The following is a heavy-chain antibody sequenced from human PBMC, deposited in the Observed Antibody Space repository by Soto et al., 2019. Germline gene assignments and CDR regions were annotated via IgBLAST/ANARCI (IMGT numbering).Heavy chain of an antibody. CDR3: ASCSRSLGGTFDPDRLDY. CDR2: TTSNKIYP. V-gene: IGHV1-18*01. Sequence: QVQLVQSGAEVKKPGVSVMVSFEASGLTLSHYAISWVRQAPGVGLEWMGWTTSNKIYPYYAQNFQRRVTRTTDTSTTTAYLELTGLTSDDTAVYYCASCSRSLGGTFDPDRLDYWGRGTLVAVSS. J-gene: IGHJ4*02. D-gene: IGHD3-16*01. CDR1: GLTLSHYA.